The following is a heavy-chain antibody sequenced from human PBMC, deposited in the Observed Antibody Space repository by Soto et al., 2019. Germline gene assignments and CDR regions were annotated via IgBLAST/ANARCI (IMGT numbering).Heavy chain of an antibody. CDR1: GFTFGDYA. CDR3: TRDRPITP. V-gene: IGHV3-49*04. Sequence: GGSLRLSCTASGFTFGDYAMSWVRQAPGKGLEWVGFIRSKGSGGTSEYAASVKGRFTFSRDDSKSIAYLQMNSLKIEETAVYYCTRDRPITPWGQGTMVTVSS. D-gene: IGHD3-10*01. CDR2: IRSKGSGGTS. J-gene: IGHJ3*01.